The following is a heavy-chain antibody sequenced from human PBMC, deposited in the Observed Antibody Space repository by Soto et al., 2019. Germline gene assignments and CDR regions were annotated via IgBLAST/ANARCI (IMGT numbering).Heavy chain of an antibody. D-gene: IGHD2-15*01. CDR3: AKRRGAGGHFDY. CDR1: GFTFSSYA. J-gene: IGHJ4*02. V-gene: IGHV3-23*01. Sequence: GGSRLSCAASGFTFSSYAMGWVRQGPGKGLEWVAVVSIGGSTHYADSVRGRFTISRDNSKNTLSLQMNSLTAEDTAVYFCAKRRGAGGHFDYWGQGALVTVSS. CDR2: VSIGGST.